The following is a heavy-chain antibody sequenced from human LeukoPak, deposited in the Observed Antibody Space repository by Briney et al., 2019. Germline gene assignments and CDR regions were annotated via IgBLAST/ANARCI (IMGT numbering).Heavy chain of an antibody. CDR1: GFSLGGYA. CDR2: MCWNCGDI. D-gene: IGHD2-21*02. CDR3: VKSGGYATAIRYFDL. V-gene: IGHV3-9*01. Sequence: PGGPLRLSCAASGFSLGGYALLGVRQAPGRGVEWVASMCWNCGDIVYADSVKGRFIIYRDNAKTTLYLQMDSLRTEDTALYYCVKSGGYATAIRYFDLWGRGTLVTVSS. J-gene: IGHJ2*01.